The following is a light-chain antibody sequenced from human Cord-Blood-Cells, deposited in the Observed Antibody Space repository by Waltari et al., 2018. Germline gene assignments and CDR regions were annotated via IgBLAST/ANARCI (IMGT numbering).Light chain of an antibody. CDR2: DVS. CDR3: CSYAGSYTYV. CDR1: SSDVGCYNY. Sequence: QSALTQPRSVSGSPGQAVTIPCPGTSSDVGCYNYVSWYQQHPGKAPKLMIYDVSKRPSGVPDRFSGSKSGNTASRTISGLQAEDEADYYCCSYAGSYTYVFGTGTKVTVL. V-gene: IGLV2-11*01. J-gene: IGLJ1*01.